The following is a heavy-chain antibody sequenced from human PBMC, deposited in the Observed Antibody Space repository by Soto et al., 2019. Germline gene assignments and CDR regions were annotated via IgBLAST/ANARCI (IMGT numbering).Heavy chain of an antibody. CDR2: IYYSGST. V-gene: IGHV4-39*01. CDR3: ATSTTSYYYYGMDV. CDR1: GGSISSSSYD. D-gene: IGHD4-17*01. Sequence: SETLSLTCTVSGGSISSSSYDWGWIRQPPGKGLEWIGSIYYSGSTYYNPSLKSRVTISVDTSKNQFSLKLSSVTAADTAVYYCATSTTSYYYYGMDVWGQGTTVTVSS. J-gene: IGHJ6*02.